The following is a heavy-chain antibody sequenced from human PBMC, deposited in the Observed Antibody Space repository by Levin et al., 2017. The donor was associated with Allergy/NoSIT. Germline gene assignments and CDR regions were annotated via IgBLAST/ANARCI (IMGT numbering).Heavy chain of an antibody. D-gene: IGHD6-19*01. CDR1: GYTFTNYY. CDR3: ARDRIKQWLSPGRGFDY. CDR2: INPSGGST. J-gene: IGHJ4*02. Sequence: GESLKISCKASGYTFTNYYMHWVRQAPGQGLEWMGIINPSGGSTSYAQKFQGRVTMTRDTSTSTVYMELSSLRSEDTAVYYCARDRIKQWLSPGRGFDYWGQGTLVTVSS. V-gene: IGHV1-46*01.